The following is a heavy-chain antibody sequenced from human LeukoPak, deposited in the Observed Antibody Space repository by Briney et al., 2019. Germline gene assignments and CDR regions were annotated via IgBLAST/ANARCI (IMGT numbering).Heavy chain of an antibody. CDR2: ISTTGNTI. CDR3: ARIGSYPYYFDY. Sequence: GGSLRLSCAASGFTFSSYEMNWVRQAPGKGLEWVSYISTTGNTIYYADSVKGRFTISRDNAKKSLYLQMNSLRAEDTAVNYCARIGSYPYYFDYWGQGALVTVSS. V-gene: IGHV3-48*03. CDR1: GFTFSSYE. J-gene: IGHJ4*02. D-gene: IGHD1-26*01.